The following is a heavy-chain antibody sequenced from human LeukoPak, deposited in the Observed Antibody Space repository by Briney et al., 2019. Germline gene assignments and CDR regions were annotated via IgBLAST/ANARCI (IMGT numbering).Heavy chain of an antibody. J-gene: IGHJ4*02. CDR3: ARASYYYDSSGYAFDY. CDR2: ISSNGGST. D-gene: IGHD3-22*01. Sequence: SGGSLRLSCAASGFTFSSYAMHWVRLAPGKGLEYVSAISSNGGSTYYANSVKGRFTISRDNSKNTLYLQMGSLRAEDMAVYYCARASYYYDSSGYAFDYWGQGTLVTVSS. V-gene: IGHV3-64*01. CDR1: GFTFSSYA.